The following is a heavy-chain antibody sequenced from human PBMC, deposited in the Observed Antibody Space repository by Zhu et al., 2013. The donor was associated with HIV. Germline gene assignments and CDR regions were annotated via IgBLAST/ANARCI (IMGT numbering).Heavy chain of an antibody. Sequence: QVQLVQSGAEVKKPGASVRVSCKTSGYIFAAYYIHWVRQAPGQGLEWMGIINPSGGSTSYAQKFQGRVTMTRDTSISTAYMELSRLRSDDTAVYYCARGGDSGRLLAGNWFGPLG. CDR2: INPSGGST. J-gene: IGHJ5*02. D-gene: IGHD1-26*01. CDR3: ARGGDSGRLLAGNWFGP. CDR1: GYIFAAYY. V-gene: IGHV1-46*01.